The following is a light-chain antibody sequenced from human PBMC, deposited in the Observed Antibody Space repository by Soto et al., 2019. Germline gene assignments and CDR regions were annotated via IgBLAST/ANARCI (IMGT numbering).Light chain of an antibody. CDR1: QTITRW. J-gene: IGKJ1*01. V-gene: IGKV1-5*01. Sequence: DIQMTQSPSTLSASVGDRVTIACRANQTITRWLAWYQQKPGKAPKLLIFDASTLESGVPSRFSGSGYGTEFTLTISSLQPEDFATYYCKQYHTFWTFGQGTTVEVK. CDR3: KQYHTFWT. CDR2: DAS.